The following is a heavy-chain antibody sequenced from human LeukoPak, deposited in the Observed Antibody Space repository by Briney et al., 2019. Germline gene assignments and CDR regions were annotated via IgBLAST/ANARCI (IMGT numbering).Heavy chain of an antibody. Sequence: HTGGSLRLSCGASGVAISSYAMHWVRQAPGKGLEWVAVISYDGSNKYYVDSVKDRLTISRDNSKNTVYLQMNSLRPEDTAVYFCARDHSYHDTSGYYLNWGQGILVTVSS. CDR1: GVAISSYA. CDR3: ARDHSYHDTSGYYLN. D-gene: IGHD3-22*01. CDR2: ISYDGSNK. V-gene: IGHV3-30*04. J-gene: IGHJ4*02.